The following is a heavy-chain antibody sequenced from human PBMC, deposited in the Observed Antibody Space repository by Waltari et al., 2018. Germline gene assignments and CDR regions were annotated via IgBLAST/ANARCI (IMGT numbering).Heavy chain of an antibody. V-gene: IGHV4-39*01. D-gene: IGHD1-26*01. Sequence: QLQLQESAPGLVKPSETLSLTCTVSVGSISSSSYYWGGLRQPPGKGLEWIGSIYYSGSTYYNPSLKSRVTISVDTSKNQFSLKLSSVTAADTAVYYCARKRRFGATIDYWGQGTLVTVSS. J-gene: IGHJ4*02. CDR3: ARKRRFGATIDY. CDR1: VGSISSSSYY. CDR2: IYYSGST.